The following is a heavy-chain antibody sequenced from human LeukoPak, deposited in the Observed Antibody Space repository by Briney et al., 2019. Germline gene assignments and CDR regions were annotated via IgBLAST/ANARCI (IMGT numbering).Heavy chain of an antibody. Sequence: ASVKVSCKASGYTFTSYGISWVRQAPGQGLEWMGWISAYNGNTNYALKLQGRVTMTTDTSTSTAYMELRSLRSDDTAVYYCARTTRGGYSYGYSLIFDYWGQGTLVTVSS. CDR1: GYTFTSYG. J-gene: IGHJ4*02. V-gene: IGHV1-18*01. CDR2: ISAYNGNT. CDR3: ARTTRGGYSYGYSLIFDY. D-gene: IGHD5-18*01.